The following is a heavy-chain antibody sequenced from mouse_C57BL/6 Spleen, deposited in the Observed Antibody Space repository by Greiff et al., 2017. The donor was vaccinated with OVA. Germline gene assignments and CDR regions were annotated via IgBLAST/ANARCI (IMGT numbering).Heavy chain of an antibody. CDR1: GFTFSSYT. D-gene: IGHD2-3*01. CDR3: ASYDGYPFAY. V-gene: IGHV5-9*01. J-gene: IGHJ3*01. Sequence: EVQGVESGGGLVKPGGSLKLSCAASGFTFSSYTMSWVRQTPEKRLEWVATISGGGGNTYYPDSVKGRFTISRDNAKNTLYLQMSSLRSEDTALYYCASYDGYPFAYWGQGTLVTVSA. CDR2: ISGGGGNT.